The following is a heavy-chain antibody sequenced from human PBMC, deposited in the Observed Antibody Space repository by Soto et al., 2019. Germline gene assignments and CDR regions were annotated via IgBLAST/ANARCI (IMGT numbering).Heavy chain of an antibody. CDR2: IYYSGST. D-gene: IGHD3-3*01. CDR1: GVSISSSSYY. CDR3: ARLGGEYYYYGMDV. J-gene: IGHJ6*02. V-gene: IGHV4-39*01. Sequence: SETLSLTCTVSGVSISSSSYYWGWIRQPPGKGLEWIGSIYYSGSTYYNPSLKSRVTISVDTSKNQFSLKLSSVTAADTAVYYCARLGGEYYYYGMDVWGQGTTVTVSS.